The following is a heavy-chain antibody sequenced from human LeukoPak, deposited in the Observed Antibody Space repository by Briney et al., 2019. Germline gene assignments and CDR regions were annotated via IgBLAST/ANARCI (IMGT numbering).Heavy chain of an antibody. CDR1: GFTFRSYA. D-gene: IGHD1-26*01. CDR2: IAHDASNT. CDR3: ARDPIPGQGDYFDH. J-gene: IGHJ4*02. Sequence: PGRSLRLSCAASGFTFRSYAMHWLRQAPGKGLEWVTVIAHDASNTIYADSVKGRFTISRDNSKKTLYLVMNSLRAEDTAMYYCARDPIPGQGDYFDHWGQGTLVTVSS. V-gene: IGHV3-30*04.